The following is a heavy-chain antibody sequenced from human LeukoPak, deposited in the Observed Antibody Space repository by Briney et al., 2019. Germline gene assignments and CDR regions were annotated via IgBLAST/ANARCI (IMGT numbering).Heavy chain of an antibody. CDR2: IESKTDGGTT. CDR3: TTYGSGRKFDY. J-gene: IGHJ4*02. Sequence: GGSLRLSCTASGFTFGDYAMSWVRQAPGKGLEWVGRIESKTDGGTTDYGAPVKGRFTISRDDSTNTLYLQMNSLKSEDTAVYYCTTYGSGRKFDYWGQGILVTVSS. D-gene: IGHD3-10*01. V-gene: IGHV3-15*04. CDR1: GFTFGDYA.